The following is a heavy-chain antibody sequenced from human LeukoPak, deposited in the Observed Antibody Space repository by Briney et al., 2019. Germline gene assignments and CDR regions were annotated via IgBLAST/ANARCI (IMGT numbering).Heavy chain of an antibody. D-gene: IGHD4-17*01. Sequence: PGGSLRLSCAASGLSVSRTYMTWVRQTPGKGLEWVSVIYSGGGTNYADSLKGRFSISRDNSKNTLYLQMNNLTAEDTAVYYCVGEGRYWGQGTLVTVSS. V-gene: IGHV3-53*01. CDR2: IYSGGGT. CDR3: VGEGRY. CDR1: GLSVSRTY. J-gene: IGHJ4*02.